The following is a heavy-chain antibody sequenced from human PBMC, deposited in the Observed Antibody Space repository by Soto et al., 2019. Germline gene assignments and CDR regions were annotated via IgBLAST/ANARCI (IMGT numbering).Heavy chain of an antibody. Sequence: EVQLVESGGGLVKPGGSLRLSCAASGFTFSRAWVNWVRLAPGKGLEWVGRIRSKADGGTTDYTAPVEGRFTVSRDDSNNTAYLQMNSLKTEDTAVYYCTTVSLHFWWGAFDIWGLGTMVTVSS. CDR1: GFTFSRAW. CDR3: TTVSLHFWWGAFDI. CDR2: IRSKADGGTT. J-gene: IGHJ3*02. V-gene: IGHV3-15*07. D-gene: IGHD2-8*02.